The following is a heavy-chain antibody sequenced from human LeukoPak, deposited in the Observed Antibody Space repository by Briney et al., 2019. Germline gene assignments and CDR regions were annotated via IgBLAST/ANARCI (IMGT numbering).Heavy chain of an antibody. CDR2: MNPNSGNT. CDR3: ARGRGAAAGTDYYYMDV. CDR1: GYTFTSYD. J-gene: IGHJ6*03. V-gene: IGHV1-8*03. Sequence: AASVTVSCKASGYTFTSYDINWVRQATGQGLEWMGWMNPNSGNTGYAQKFQGRVTITRNTSISTAYMELSSLRSEDTAVYYCARGRGAAAGTDYYYMDVWGKGTTVTVSS. D-gene: IGHD6-13*01.